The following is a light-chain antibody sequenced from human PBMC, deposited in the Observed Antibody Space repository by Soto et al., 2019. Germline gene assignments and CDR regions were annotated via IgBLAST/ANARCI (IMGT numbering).Light chain of an antibody. CDR1: QGIRNY. V-gene: IGKV1-16*02. CDR2: ATF. Sequence: DLQMTQSPSSLSASVGDRVTITCRASQGIRNYLAWFQQKPGKAPKCLIYATFKLQSGVPSKFSCSGSGTEFNLTISSLQPEDFATYYCQQYDIYPRTFGQGTKVEIK. CDR3: QQYDIYPRT. J-gene: IGKJ1*01.